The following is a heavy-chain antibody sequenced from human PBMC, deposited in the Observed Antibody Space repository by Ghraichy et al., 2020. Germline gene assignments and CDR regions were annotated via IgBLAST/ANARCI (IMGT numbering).Heavy chain of an antibody. J-gene: IGHJ5*02. CDR3: ARVMSPEPYKWLDP. D-gene: IGHD1-14*01. CDR1: GFTLSDYY. Sequence: GGSLRLSCAASGFTLSDYYMSWIRQAPGKGLEWVGYISSSSSRIYYGDSVRGRFTIARDNAKSSLYLQMNSLRADDTAVYFCARVMSPEPYKWLDPWGQGTLVTVSS. CDR2: ISSSSSRI. V-gene: IGHV3-11*01.